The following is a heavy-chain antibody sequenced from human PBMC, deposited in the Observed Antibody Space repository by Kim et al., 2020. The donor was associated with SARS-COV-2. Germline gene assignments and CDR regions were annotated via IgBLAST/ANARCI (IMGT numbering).Heavy chain of an antibody. CDR2: IIPIFGTA. CDR1: GGTFSSYA. V-gene: IGHV1-69*13. J-gene: IGHJ6*02. Sequence: SVKVSCKASGGTFSSYAISWVRQAPGQGLEWMGGIIPIFGTANYAQKFQGRVTITADESTSTAYMELSSLRSEDTAVYYCARSGITMVREAVVGYYYGMDVWGQGTTVTVSS. D-gene: IGHD3-10*01. CDR3: ARSGITMVREAVVGYYYGMDV.